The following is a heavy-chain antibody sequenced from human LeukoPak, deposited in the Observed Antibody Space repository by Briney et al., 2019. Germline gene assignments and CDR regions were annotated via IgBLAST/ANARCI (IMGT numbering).Heavy chain of an antibody. J-gene: IGHJ4*02. CDR1: GYSISSGYY. Sequence: PSETLSLTCAVSGYSISSGYYWGWIRRPPGKGLEWIGSIYHSGSTYYNPSLKSRVTISVDTSKNQFSLKLSSVTAADTAVYYCLGGNSDMFDYWGQGTLVTVSS. D-gene: IGHD4-23*01. CDR3: LGGNSDMFDY. V-gene: IGHV4-38-2*01. CDR2: IYHSGST.